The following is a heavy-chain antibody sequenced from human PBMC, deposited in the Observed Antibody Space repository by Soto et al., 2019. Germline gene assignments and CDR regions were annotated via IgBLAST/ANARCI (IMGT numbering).Heavy chain of an antibody. CDR1: GGSISSSNW. D-gene: IGHD3-22*01. CDR2: IYCSGST. V-gene: IGHV4-4*02. Sequence: SETLSLTCAVSGGSISSSNWWSWVRQPPGKGLEWIGYIYCSGSTNYNPSLKSRVTMSLDTSKNQFSLKLSSVTAADTAVHYCARGSWYYDSSGYLDYWGRGTLVTVSS. J-gene: IGHJ4*02. CDR3: ARGSWYYDSSGYLDY.